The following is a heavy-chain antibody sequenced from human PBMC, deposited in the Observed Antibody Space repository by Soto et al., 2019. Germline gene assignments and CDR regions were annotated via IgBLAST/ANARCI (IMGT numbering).Heavy chain of an antibody. J-gene: IGHJ4*02. CDR1: GFSLSTSGVG. D-gene: IGHD6-19*01. Sequence: SGPTLVNPTQTLTLTCTFSGFSLSTSGVGVGWIRQPPGKALEWLALIYWDDDKRYSPSLKSRLTITKDTSKNQVVLTMTNMDPVDTATYYCAHSSPERGSSGWYVDYFDYWGQGTLVTVSS. V-gene: IGHV2-5*02. CDR2: IYWDDDK. CDR3: AHSSPERGSSGWYVDYFDY.